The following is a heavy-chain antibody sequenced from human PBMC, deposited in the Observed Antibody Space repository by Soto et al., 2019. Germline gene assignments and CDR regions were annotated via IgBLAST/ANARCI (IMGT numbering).Heavy chain of an antibody. CDR2: ISGSGGST. Sequence: VQLLESGGGLVQPGGSLRLSCAASGFTFSSYAMSWVRQAPGKGLEWVSGISGSGGSTYSADSVKGRFTISRDNSKNTLYVQMNSLRAEDTAVYYCAKGSSSFSSSSGAAPGLFNYWGQGTLVTVSS. CDR1: GFTFSSYA. CDR3: AKGSSSFSSSSGAAPGLFNY. J-gene: IGHJ4*02. V-gene: IGHV3-23*01. D-gene: IGHD6-6*01.